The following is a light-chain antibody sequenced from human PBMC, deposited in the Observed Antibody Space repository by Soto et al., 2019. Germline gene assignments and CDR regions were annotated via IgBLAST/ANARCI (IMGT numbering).Light chain of an antibody. J-gene: IGKJ1*01. V-gene: IGKV3-15*01. Sequence: EIVLTQSPGTLSLSPGERAPLALMASQSLSDRFLAWYQQKPGQAPRLLIYGASTRATGIPARFSGSGSGTEFTLTISSLQSEDFAVYYCQQYNNWPRTFGQGTKVDIK. CDR2: GAS. CDR1: QSLSDRF. CDR3: QQYNNWPRT.